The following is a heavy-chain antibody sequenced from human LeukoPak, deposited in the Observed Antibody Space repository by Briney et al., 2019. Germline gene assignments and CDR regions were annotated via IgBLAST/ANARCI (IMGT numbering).Heavy chain of an antibody. V-gene: IGHV3-66*01. CDR2: LYSGGST. CDR3: ARESTGFDP. D-gene: IGHD2-2*01. Sequence: PGGSLRLSCAASGFTVDGSYMSWVRQAPGKGLEWVSVLYSGGSTYYADSVKGRFIISRDNSKNTPYLQLSSLRTEDTAVYYCARESTGFDPWGQGSLVTVSS. CDR1: GFTVDGSY. J-gene: IGHJ5*02.